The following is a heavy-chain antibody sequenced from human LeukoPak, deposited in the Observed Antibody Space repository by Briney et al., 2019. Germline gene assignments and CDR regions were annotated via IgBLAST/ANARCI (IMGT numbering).Heavy chain of an antibody. CDR1: GGSFRGYY. CDR3: ARGLGQVVVVPAAIRRGAFDI. Sequence: SEPLSLLCGVYGGSFRGYYWRWMRQPPGRGLEGIGEINHSGSNNQNPPLKSRVNISVDTSKSHVSLNQSSVTVADTAVYYCARGLGQVVVVPAAIRRGAFDIWGQGTMVTVSS. D-gene: IGHD2-2*02. V-gene: IGHV4-34*01. J-gene: IGHJ3*02. CDR2: INHSGSN.